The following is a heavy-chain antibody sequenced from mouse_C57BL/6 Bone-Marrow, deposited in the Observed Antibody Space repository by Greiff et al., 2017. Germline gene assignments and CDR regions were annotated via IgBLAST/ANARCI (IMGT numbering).Heavy chain of an antibody. CDR2: SRNKANDYTT. D-gene: IGHD1-1*01. V-gene: IGHV7-1*02. J-gene: IGHJ1*01. CDR1: GFTFSDFY. CDR3: ARDYYGSSYWYCDV. Sequence: EVQVVESGGGLVQPGGSLRLSCATSGFTFSDFYMEWVRQPPGKRLEWIAASRNKANDYTTEYSASVKGRFIVSRDTSQSILYLQMNALRVEDTAIYYWARDYYGSSYWYCDVWGAGTTVTVTS.